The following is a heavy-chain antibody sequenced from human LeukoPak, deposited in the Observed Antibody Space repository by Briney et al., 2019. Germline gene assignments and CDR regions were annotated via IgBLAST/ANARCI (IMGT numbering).Heavy chain of an antibody. D-gene: IGHD3-22*01. V-gene: IGHV7-4-1*02. CDR1: GYTFTSYA. Sequence: ASVKVSCKASGYTFTSYAMNWVRQAPGQGLEWMGWINTNTGDPTYAQGFTGRYVFYLDTSVNTAYLQISSLKPEDSAVYYCARNVYYDSSGYHDVAGWIDYWGQGTLVTVSS. CDR2: INTNTGDP. CDR3: ARNVYYDSSGYHDVAGWIDY. J-gene: IGHJ4*02.